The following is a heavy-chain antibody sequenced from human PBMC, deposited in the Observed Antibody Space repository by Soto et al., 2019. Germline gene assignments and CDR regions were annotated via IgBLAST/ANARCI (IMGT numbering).Heavy chain of an antibody. CDR2: ISGSGGTT. J-gene: IGHJ4*02. Sequence: LRLSCAAAGFTFNTYAMSWVRQAPGKGLELVSAISGSGGTTYYADSVKGRFTLSRDNSKNTLYLQMNSLRADDTAVYYCAKGGIVVVIAQNYFDYWGQGTLVTVSS. CDR1: GFTFNTYA. V-gene: IGHV3-23*01. CDR3: AKGGIVVVIAQNYFDY. D-gene: IGHD2-15*01.